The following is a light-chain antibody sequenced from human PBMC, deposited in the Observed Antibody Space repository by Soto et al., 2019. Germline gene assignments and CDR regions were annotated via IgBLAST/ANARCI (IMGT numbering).Light chain of an antibody. Sequence: SVLTQPPVTRSLSTGERSTLSCRASQSVSSSYLAWYQQKPGQAPRLLIYGASNRATGIPDRFSGSGSGTDFTLTISRLEPEDFAVYYCQQYGSSGTFGQGTKVAIK. CDR3: QQYGSSGT. CDR2: GAS. J-gene: IGKJ1*01. V-gene: IGKV3-20*01. CDR1: QSVSSSY.